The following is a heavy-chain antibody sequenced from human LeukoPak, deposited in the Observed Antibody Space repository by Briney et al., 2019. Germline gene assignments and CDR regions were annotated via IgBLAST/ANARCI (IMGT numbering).Heavy chain of an antibody. V-gene: IGHV6-1*01. CDR1: GDSVSSNSAA. Sequence: SQTLSLTCAISGDSVSSNSAAWNWIRQSPSRGLEWLGRTYYRTKWYNDYAVSVKSRITINPDTSKNHFSLQLNSVTHEDTAVYYCAGANWGSFRYRAWFDPWGQGTLVTVSS. CDR3: AGANWGSFRYRAWFDP. J-gene: IGHJ5*02. D-gene: IGHD7-27*01. CDR2: TYYRTKWYN.